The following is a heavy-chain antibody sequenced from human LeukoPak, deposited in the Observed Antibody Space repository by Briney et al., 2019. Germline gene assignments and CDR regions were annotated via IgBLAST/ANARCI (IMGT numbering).Heavy chain of an antibody. Sequence: ASETLSLTCTVSSGSISSGSYYWSWIRQPPEKGLEWIGYIYYSGSTYYNPSLKSRVTISVDTSKNQFSLKLSSVTAADTAVYYCARVVDGGNDYWGQGTLVTVSS. D-gene: IGHD4-23*01. CDR2: IYYSGST. J-gene: IGHJ4*02. CDR1: SGSISSGSYY. CDR3: ARVVDGGNDY. V-gene: IGHV4-61*01.